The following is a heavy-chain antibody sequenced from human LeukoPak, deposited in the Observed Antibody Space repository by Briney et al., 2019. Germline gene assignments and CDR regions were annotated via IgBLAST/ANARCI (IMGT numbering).Heavy chain of an antibody. Sequence: SETLSLTCTVSGGSINNGNHFWTWIRQPAGKGLEWIGRIFTGGSTNYNPSLESRLTMSIDTSKNQFSLKLSSVTAADTAVYYCAIPYYYDTHGAFDIWGQGTMVTVSS. CDR1: GGSINNGNHF. CDR2: IFTGGST. D-gene: IGHD3-22*01. V-gene: IGHV4-61*02. J-gene: IGHJ3*02. CDR3: AIPYYYDTHGAFDI.